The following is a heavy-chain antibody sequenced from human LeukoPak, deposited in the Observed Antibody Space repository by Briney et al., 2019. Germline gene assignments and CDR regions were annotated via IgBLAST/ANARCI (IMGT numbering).Heavy chain of an antibody. D-gene: IGHD6-13*01. CDR2: INHSGST. CDR1: GGSISSYY. CDR3: AREGRRIAAAGKGFDY. Sequence: PSETLSLTCTVSGGSISSYYWSWIRQPPGKGLEWIGEINHSGSTNYNPSLKSRVTISVDTSKNQFSLKLSSVTAADTAVYYCAREGRRIAAAGKGFDYWGQGTLVTVSS. V-gene: IGHV4-34*01. J-gene: IGHJ4*02.